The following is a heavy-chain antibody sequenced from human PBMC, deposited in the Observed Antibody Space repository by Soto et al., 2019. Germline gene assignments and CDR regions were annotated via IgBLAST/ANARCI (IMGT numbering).Heavy chain of an antibody. CDR3: AKGEYSSSWDAFDI. D-gene: IGHD6-13*01. CDR2: ISWNSGSI. J-gene: IGHJ3*02. Sequence: EVQLVESGGGLVQPGRSLRLSCAASGFTFDDYAMHWVRQAPGKGLEWVSGISWNSGSIGYADSVKGRFTISRDNAKNSLYLQMNSLRDEDTTLYYCAKGEYSSSWDAFDIWGQGTMVTVAS. V-gene: IGHV3-9*01. CDR1: GFTFDDYA.